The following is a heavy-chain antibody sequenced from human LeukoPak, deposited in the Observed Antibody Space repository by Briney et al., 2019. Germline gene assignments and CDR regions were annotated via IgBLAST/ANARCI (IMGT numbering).Heavy chain of an antibody. CDR1: GFTFSSYA. J-gene: IGHJ4*02. V-gene: IGHV3-23*01. D-gene: IGHD2-2*01. CDR2: ISGSDAGT. CDR3: AKGSRGSCSRTYCYPFDY. Sequence: PGGTLRLSCAASGFTFSSYAMSWVRQIPGKGLEWVSAISGSDAGTYYADSVKGRSTISRDNSKNTLYLQMNRLRAEDTAVYYCAKGSRGSCSRTYCYPFDYWGQGTLVTVSS.